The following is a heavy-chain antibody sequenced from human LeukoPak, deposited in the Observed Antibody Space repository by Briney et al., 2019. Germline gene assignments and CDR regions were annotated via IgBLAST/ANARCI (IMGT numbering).Heavy chain of an antibody. CDR3: ARDRGIAVMDWFDP. J-gene: IGHJ5*02. D-gene: IGHD6-19*01. Sequence: GSSVKVSCKASGGTFSSYAISWVRQAPGQGLEWMGGIIPIFGTANYAQKFQGRVTITADESTSTAYMELSSLRSEDTAVYYRARDRGIAVMDWFDPWGQGTLVTVSS. V-gene: IGHV1-69*01. CDR2: IIPIFGTA. CDR1: GGTFSSYA.